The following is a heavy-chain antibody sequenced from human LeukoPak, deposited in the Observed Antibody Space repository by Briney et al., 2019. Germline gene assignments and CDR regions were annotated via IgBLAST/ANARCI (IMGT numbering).Heavy chain of an antibody. J-gene: IGHJ3*02. CDR1: GYTFTSYG. D-gene: IGHD3-10*01. V-gene: IGHV1-18*01. CDR3: ARGEPRPRITMVRGVMGHAFDI. CDR2: ISAYNGNT. Sequence: ASVKVSCKASGYTFTSYGISWVRQAPGQGLEWMGWISAYNGNTNYAQKLQGRVTMTTDTSTSTAYMELRSLRSDDTAVYYCARGEPRPRITMVRGVMGHAFDIWGQGTMVTVSS.